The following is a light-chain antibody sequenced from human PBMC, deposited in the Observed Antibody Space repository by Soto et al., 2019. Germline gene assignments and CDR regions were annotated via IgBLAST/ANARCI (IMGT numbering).Light chain of an antibody. CDR2: DAS. J-gene: IGKJ4*01. Sequence: DIPMPQSPASLSTSVGYRVTISFQSSQDIKNHLNWYQQKSGKAPKLLIYDASDLETGVPSRFSGSGSGTDFTFTINSLQPEDIATYYCQQYDNLPLTFGRGTKVDI. CDR3: QQYDNLPLT. CDR1: QDIKNH. V-gene: IGKV1-33*01.